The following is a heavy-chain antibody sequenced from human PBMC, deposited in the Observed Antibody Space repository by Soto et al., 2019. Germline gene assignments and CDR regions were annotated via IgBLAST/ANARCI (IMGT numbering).Heavy chain of an antibody. CDR2: IGTAGAT. D-gene: IGHD1-1*01. CDR1: GFIFGNHD. Sequence: EVQLVESGGNLVPPGGSLRLSCTASGFIFGNHDMHWVRQAPGKGLEWVSAIGTAGATYYSGSVKGRFTISRENATNSLYLQMNILRAGDTAVYYCARGEGRGGELAYLGQGTPVNVSS. CDR3: ARGEGRGGELAY. J-gene: IGHJ4*02. V-gene: IGHV3-13*01.